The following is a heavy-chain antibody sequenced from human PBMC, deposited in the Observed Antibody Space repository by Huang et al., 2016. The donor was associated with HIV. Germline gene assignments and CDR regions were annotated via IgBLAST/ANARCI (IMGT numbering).Heavy chain of an antibody. D-gene: IGHD3-22*01. CDR2: IRNDVMKK. Sequence: VQLIESGGGVVQPGKSLRLSCATYGFILSNYGMHWVRQAPGKWLKWVAFIRNDVMKKNYADSVRGRFTVGRDNGNNTLFLQMRSLGVDDTAVYYCARGDYYDSSGYHPGYFDYWGQGILVTVSS. CDR3: ARGDYYDSSGYHPGYFDY. J-gene: IGHJ4*02. V-gene: IGHV3-33*04. CDR1: GFILSNYG.